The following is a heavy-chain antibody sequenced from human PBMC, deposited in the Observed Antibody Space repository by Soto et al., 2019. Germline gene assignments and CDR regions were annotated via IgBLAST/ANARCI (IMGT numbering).Heavy chain of an antibody. Sequence: PGESLKISCKGSEYSFANQWIGRVRQLPAKGLEWVGIMSPDNSRTLYSPSLQGQFTISVDKSINTVYLQWNSLKASDTAMYYCTKQLAGVSKRSPWLGPWGQGALVTVSS. V-gene: IGHV5-51*01. CDR3: TKQLAGVSKRSPWLGP. CDR1: EYSFANQW. J-gene: IGHJ5*02. CDR2: MSPDNSRT. D-gene: IGHD6-6*01.